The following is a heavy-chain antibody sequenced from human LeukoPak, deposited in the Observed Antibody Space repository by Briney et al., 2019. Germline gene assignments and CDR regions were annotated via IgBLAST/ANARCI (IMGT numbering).Heavy chain of an antibody. J-gene: IGHJ4*02. V-gene: IGHV1-2*02. CDR2: INPNSGGT. D-gene: IGHD6-19*01. CDR1: GYTFTSYG. Sequence: ASVKVSCKASGYTFTSYGISWVRQAPGQGLEWMGWINPNSGGTNYAQKFQGRVTMTRDTSISTAYMELSRLRSDDTAVYYCARVIAVAGIHFDYWGQGTLVTVSS. CDR3: ARVIAVAGIHFDY.